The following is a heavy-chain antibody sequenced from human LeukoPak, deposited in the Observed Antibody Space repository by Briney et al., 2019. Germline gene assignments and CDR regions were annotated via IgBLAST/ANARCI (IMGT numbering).Heavy chain of an antibody. CDR3: ATDRDSTHLNY. CDR1: GFTFSSYG. V-gene: IGHV3-30-3*01. D-gene: IGHD5-24*01. Sequence: PGGSLRLSCAASGFTFSSYGMNWVRQAPGKGLEWVAVISYDGSKKYYADSVKGRFTISRDNSKNTLHLQMSSLTTEDTAVYYCATDRDSTHLNYWGQGTLVTVSS. CDR2: ISYDGSKK. J-gene: IGHJ4*02.